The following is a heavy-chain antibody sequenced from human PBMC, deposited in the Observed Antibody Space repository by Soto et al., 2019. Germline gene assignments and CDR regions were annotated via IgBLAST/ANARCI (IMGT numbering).Heavy chain of an antibody. D-gene: IGHD5-12*01. Sequence: QVQLVQSGAEVKKPGASVKVSCKASGYTFTSYGISWVRQAPGQGLEWMGWISAYNGNTNYAQKLQGRVTMTTDTSTSTAYMELRSLRSDDTAVYYCARVGRGAIVATIGRPFDYWGQGTLVTVSS. CDR2: ISAYNGNT. J-gene: IGHJ4*02. V-gene: IGHV1-18*04. CDR1: GYTFTSYG. CDR3: ARVGRGAIVATIGRPFDY.